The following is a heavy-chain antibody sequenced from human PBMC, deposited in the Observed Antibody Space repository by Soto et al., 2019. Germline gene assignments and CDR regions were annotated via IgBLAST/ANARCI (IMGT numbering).Heavy chain of an antibody. J-gene: IGHJ5*02. D-gene: IGHD2-2*01. CDR3: AKDIVVVPAAKYNWFDP. V-gene: IGHV3-23*01. CDR2: ISGSGGST. CDR1: GFTFSSYA. Sequence: EVQLLESGGGLVQPGGSLRLSCAASGFTFSSYAMSWVRQAPGKGLEWVSAISGSGGSTYYADSVKGRFTISRDNSKNTLYLRMNSLRAEDTAVYYCAKDIVVVPAAKYNWFDPWGQGTLVTVSS.